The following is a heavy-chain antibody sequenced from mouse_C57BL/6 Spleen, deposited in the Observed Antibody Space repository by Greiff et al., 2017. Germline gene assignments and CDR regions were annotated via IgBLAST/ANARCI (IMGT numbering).Heavy chain of an antibody. J-gene: IGHJ2*01. CDR3: ARELGLYYFDY. CDR2: INPNNGGT. Sequence: VHVKQSGPELVKPGASVKMSCKASGYTFTDYNMHWVKQSHGKSLEWIGYINPNNGGTSYNQKFKGKATLTVNKSSSTAYMELRSLASEDSAVYYCARELGLYYFDYWGQGTTLTVSS. V-gene: IGHV1-22*01. CDR1: GYTFTDYN. D-gene: IGHD4-1*01.